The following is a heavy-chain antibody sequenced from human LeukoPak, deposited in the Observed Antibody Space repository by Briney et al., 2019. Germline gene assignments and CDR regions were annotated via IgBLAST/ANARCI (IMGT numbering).Heavy chain of an antibody. Sequence: PGGSLRLSCAASGFIYSNFAMNWVRQAPGKGLEWVSVISGSGGSSFYADSVKGRFIISRDNSKNTLYLQMNSPRVEDTAQYYCAKDLSYGDTSYFYYYMDVWGKGTTVTVSS. J-gene: IGHJ6*03. CDR1: GFIYSNFA. CDR3: AKDLSYGDTSYFYYYMDV. D-gene: IGHD4-17*01. V-gene: IGHV3-23*01. CDR2: ISGSGGSS.